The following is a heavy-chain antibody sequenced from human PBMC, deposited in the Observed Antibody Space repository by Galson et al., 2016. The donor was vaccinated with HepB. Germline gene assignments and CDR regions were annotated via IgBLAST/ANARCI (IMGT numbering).Heavy chain of an antibody. D-gene: IGHD3-10*01. CDR3: ARDEDDPSYTIDF. CDR1: GFTFSTYA. Sequence: SLRPSCAASGFTFSTYAMHWVRQAPGKGLERVAVISYDGNKKYYAASVNGRFTNARANSANTLYLQMHRLRAEDTAVYYCARDEDDPSYTIDFWGQGTLVSVSS. J-gene: IGHJ4*02. V-gene: IGHV3-30-3*01. CDR2: ISYDGNKK.